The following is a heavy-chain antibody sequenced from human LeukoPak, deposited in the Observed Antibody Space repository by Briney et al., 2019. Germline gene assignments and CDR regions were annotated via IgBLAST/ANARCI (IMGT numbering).Heavy chain of an antibody. Sequence: SETLSLTCTVSGGSISSYYWSWIRQPPGKGLEWIGYIYYSGSTNYNPSLKSRVTISVDTSKNQFSLKLSSVTAADTAVYYCARYSSSWSTPSLNFDYWGQGTLITVSS. CDR1: GGSISSYY. CDR2: IYYSGST. CDR3: ARYSSSWSTPSLNFDY. D-gene: IGHD6-13*01. V-gene: IGHV4-59*08. J-gene: IGHJ4*02.